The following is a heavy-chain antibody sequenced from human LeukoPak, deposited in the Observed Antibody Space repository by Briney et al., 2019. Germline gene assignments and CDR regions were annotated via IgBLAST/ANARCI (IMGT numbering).Heavy chain of an antibody. V-gene: IGHV3-66*02. D-gene: IGHD4-17*01. CDR2: IYTGGTT. Sequence: GGSLILSCAVSGFTVSSNYMSSVRQAPGKGLEWFSVIYTGGTTYCPDSVTARFTISRDHSKTTLYLQMNSLRVEATAVYSCANDTLGFGAYGYFDRCGQPTLVTVPS. CDR1: GFTVSSNY. J-gene: IGHJ4*02. CDR3: ANDTLGFGAYGYFDR.